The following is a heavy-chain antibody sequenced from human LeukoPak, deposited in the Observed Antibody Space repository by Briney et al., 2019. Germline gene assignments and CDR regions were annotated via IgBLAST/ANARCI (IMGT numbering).Heavy chain of an antibody. CDR3: ARGYCSSTSCYPFDY. J-gene: IGHJ4*02. CDR2: ISAYNGNT. CDR1: GYTFTSYG. D-gene: IGHD2-2*01. V-gene: IGHV1-18*01. Sequence: SSVKVSCMASGYTFTSYGIIWVRQAPRQGLEWMGWISAYNGNTNYAQKLQGRVTMTTDTSTSTAYMELRSLRSDDTAVYYCARGYCSSTSCYPFDYWGQGSLVTVSS.